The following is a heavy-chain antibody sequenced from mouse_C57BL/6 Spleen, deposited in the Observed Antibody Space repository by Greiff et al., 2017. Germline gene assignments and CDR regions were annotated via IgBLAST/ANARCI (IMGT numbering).Heavy chain of an antibody. D-gene: IGHD1-1*01. Sequence: VQLQQPGAELVKPGASVKMSCKASGYTFTSYWITWVKQRPGQRLEWIGDIYPGSGSTNYNEKFKSKATLTVDTSSSTAYMQLSSLTSEDSAVYYCAREGGFGTTVGTCFDYWGQGTTLTVSS. CDR1: GYTFTSYW. CDR2: IYPGSGST. J-gene: IGHJ2*01. V-gene: IGHV1-55*01. CDR3: AREGGFGTTVGTCFDY.